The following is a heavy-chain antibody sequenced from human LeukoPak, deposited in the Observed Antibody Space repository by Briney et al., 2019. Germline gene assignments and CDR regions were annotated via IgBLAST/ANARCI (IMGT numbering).Heavy chain of an antibody. CDR1: GFNFSSYG. D-gene: IGHD6-13*01. CDR3: AKSGIAAAGQRGYFDN. Sequence: GGSLRLSCAASGFNFSSYGMHWVRQAPGKGLEWLAVISSDASNKYFADSVKGRFTISRDTSKNTLYLQMNSLTAEDTAEYYCAKSGIAAAGQRGYFDNWGQGALVTVSS. J-gene: IGHJ4*02. V-gene: IGHV3-30*18. CDR2: ISSDASNK.